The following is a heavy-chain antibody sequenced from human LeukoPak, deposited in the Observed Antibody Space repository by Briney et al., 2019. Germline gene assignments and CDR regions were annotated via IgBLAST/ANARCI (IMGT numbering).Heavy chain of an antibody. CDR3: AGQTVDYVWGSYRPFDY. D-gene: IGHD3-16*02. Sequence: SETLSLTCTVSGGSISSSSYYWGWIRQPPGKGLEWIGSIYYSGSTYYNPSLKSRVTISVDTPKNQFSLKRSSVTAADTAVYYCAGQTVDYVWGSYRPFDYWGQGTLVTVSS. CDR1: GGSISSSSYY. CDR2: IYYSGST. V-gene: IGHV4-39*01. J-gene: IGHJ4*02.